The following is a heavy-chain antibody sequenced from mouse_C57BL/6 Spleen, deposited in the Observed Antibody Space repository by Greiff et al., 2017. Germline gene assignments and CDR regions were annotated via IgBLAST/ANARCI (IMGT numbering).Heavy chain of an antibody. CDR3: ARLRITTVPFDY. CDR1: GFTFSSYG. V-gene: IGHV5-6*02. CDR2: ISSGGSYT. J-gene: IGHJ2*01. Sequence: DVKLVESGGDLVKPGGSLKLSCAASGFTFSSYGMSWVRQTPDKRLEWVATISSGGSYTYYPDSVQGRFTISRDNAKNTLYLQRSSLKSEDTAMYYCARLRITTVPFDYWGQGTTLTVSS. D-gene: IGHD1-1*01.